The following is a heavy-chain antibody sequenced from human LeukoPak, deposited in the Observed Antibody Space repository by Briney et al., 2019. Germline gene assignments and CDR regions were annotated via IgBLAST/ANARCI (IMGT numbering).Heavy chain of an antibody. CDR1: GYTLTELS. Sequence: ASVKVSRKVSGYTLTELSMHWVRQAPGKGLEWMGGFDPEDGETIYAQKFQGRVTMTEDTSTDTAYMELSSLRSEDTAVYYCATIVLGGNWFDPWGQGTLVTVSS. V-gene: IGHV1-24*01. D-gene: IGHD2-8*02. J-gene: IGHJ5*02. CDR2: FDPEDGET. CDR3: ATIVLGGNWFDP.